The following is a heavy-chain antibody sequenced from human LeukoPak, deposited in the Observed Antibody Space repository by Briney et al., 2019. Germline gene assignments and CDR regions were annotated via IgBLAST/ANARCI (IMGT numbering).Heavy chain of an antibody. CDR1: GGSINSYY. V-gene: IGHV4-59*01. J-gene: IGHJ3*02. Sequence: ASETLSLTCTVSGGSINSYYWSWIRQSPGKGLEWIGYIYYSGSTNYNPSLKSRVTMSVDMSKNQFSLKLTSVTATDTAVYFCARGPLGDLFSDAFDIWGQGTKVTVSS. CDR2: IYYSGST. CDR3: ARGPLGDLFSDAFDI. D-gene: IGHD3-10*01.